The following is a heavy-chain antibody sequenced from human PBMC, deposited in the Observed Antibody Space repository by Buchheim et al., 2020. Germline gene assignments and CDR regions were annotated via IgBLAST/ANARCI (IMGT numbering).Heavy chain of an antibody. D-gene: IGHD3-22*01. CDR1: GGSFSGYY. V-gene: IGHV4-34*01. Sequence: QVQLQQWGAGLLKPSETLSLTCAVYGGSFSGYYWSWIRQPPGKGLEWIGDINHSGSTKYNSSLKSRVTISVDTSKNQFSQMLSSVTAADTAVYYCARGPHPITVIVVVTYFDYWGQGTL. CDR3: ARGPHPITVIVVVTYFDY. CDR2: INHSGST. J-gene: IGHJ4*02.